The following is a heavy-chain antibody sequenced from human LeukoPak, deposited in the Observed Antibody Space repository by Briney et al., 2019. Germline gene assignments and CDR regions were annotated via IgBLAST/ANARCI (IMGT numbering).Heavy chain of an antibody. D-gene: IGHD6-6*01. CDR1: GFTFSSYG. Sequence: PGGSLRLSCAASGFTFSSYGMHWVRQAPGKGLEWVAFIRYDGSNKYYADSVKGRFTTSRDNSKNTLYLQMNSLRAEDTAVYYCARDSYMYSSSNGFDYWGQGTLVTVSS. J-gene: IGHJ4*02. V-gene: IGHV3-30*02. CDR3: ARDSYMYSSSNGFDY. CDR2: IRYDGSNK.